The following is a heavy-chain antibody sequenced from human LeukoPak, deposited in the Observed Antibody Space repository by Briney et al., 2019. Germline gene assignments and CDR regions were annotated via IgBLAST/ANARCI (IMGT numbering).Heavy chain of an antibody. D-gene: IGHD6-19*01. J-gene: IGHJ4*02. CDR2: IIPILGTA. V-gene: IGHV1-69*01. CDR3: ARLLNLAVAG. Sequence: GASVKVSCKASGGTFSSYAISWVRQAPGQGLEWMGGIIPILGTANYAQKFQGRVTITADESTSTAYMELSSLRSEDTAVYYCARLLNLAVAGWGQGTLVTVSS. CDR1: GGTFSSYA.